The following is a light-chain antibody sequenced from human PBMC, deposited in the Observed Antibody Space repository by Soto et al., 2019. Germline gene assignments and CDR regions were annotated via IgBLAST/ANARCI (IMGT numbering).Light chain of an antibody. CDR2: DVN. V-gene: IGLV2-14*01. Sequence: QSVLTQPASVSGSPGQSITISCTGTSSDVGGYDYVSWYQQHPGQAPKLMIYDVNNRPSGVSNRFSGSKSGNTASLTISGLQAEDEADYYCSSHSSSSTLVVFGGGTKLTVL. CDR1: SSDVGGYDY. CDR3: SSHSSSSTLVV. J-gene: IGLJ2*01.